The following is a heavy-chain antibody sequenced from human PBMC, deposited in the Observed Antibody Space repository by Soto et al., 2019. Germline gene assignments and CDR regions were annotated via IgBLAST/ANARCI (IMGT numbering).Heavy chain of an antibody. CDR2: IRSKANSYAT. J-gene: IGHJ6*02. CDR3: TRHRAVTTFYYGMDV. D-gene: IGHD4-17*01. CDR1: GFTFSGSA. Sequence: VSLRLSCAASGFTFSGSAMHWGRQASWKGLEWVGRIRSKANSYATAYAASVKGRFTISRDDSKNTAYLQMNSLKTEDTAVYYCTRHRAVTTFYYGMDVWGQGTTVTVSS. V-gene: IGHV3-73*01.